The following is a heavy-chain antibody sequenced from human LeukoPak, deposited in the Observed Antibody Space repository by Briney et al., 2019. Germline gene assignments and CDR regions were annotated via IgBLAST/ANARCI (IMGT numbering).Heavy chain of an antibody. CDR3: ARDLGYSYGYVHDY. J-gene: IGHJ4*02. D-gene: IGHD5-18*01. CDR2: IIPIFGTA. Sequence: ASVKVSCKASGGTFSSYAISWVRQAPGQGLEWMGGIIPIFGTANYAQKLQGRVTMTTDTSASTAYMELRSLRSDDTAVYYCARDLGYSYGYVHDYWGQGTLVTVSS. CDR1: GGTFSSYA. V-gene: IGHV1-69*05.